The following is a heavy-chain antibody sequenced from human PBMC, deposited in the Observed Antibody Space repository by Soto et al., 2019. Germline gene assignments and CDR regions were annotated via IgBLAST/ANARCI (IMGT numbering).Heavy chain of an antibody. CDR3: AKLITGTTTHPLDY. CDR2: ITYDGSNK. CDR1: GFTFSSYG. D-gene: IGHD1-7*01. V-gene: IGHV3-30*18. Sequence: GGSLRLSCAASGFTFSSYGMHWVRQAPGKGLEWVAVITYDGSNKYYADSVKGRFTISRDNSKNTLYLQMNSLRAEDTAVYYCAKLITGTTTHPLDYWGQGTLVTVSS. J-gene: IGHJ4*02.